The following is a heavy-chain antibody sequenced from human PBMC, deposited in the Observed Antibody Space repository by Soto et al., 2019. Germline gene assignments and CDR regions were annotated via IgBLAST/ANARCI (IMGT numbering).Heavy chain of an antibody. J-gene: IGHJ5*02. Sequence: PGGSLRLSCAASGFTFVNYWMSWVRQAPGKGLEWVANIKQDGGEKYYVDSVKGRFTISRDNAKNSLYLQMNSLRAEDTAVYYCARTKANKWFDPWGQGTLVTDSS. CDR2: IKQDGGEK. CDR1: GFTFVNYW. V-gene: IGHV3-7*03. CDR3: ARTKANKWFDP. D-gene: IGHD1-26*01.